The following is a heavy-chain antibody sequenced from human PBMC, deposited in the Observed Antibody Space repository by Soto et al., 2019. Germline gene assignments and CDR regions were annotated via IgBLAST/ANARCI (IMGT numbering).Heavy chain of an antibody. V-gene: IGHV3-21*01. CDR2: ISSSSSYI. CDR3: ARDPSVWLRSFDH. CDR1: GFTFSSYS. D-gene: IGHD5-18*01. J-gene: IGHJ4*02. Sequence: PGGSLRLSCAASGFTFSSYSMNWVRQAPGKGLEWVSSISSSSSYIYYADSVKGRFTISRDNAKNSLYLQMNSLRAEDTAVYYCARDPSVWLRSFDHWGQGTLVTVSS.